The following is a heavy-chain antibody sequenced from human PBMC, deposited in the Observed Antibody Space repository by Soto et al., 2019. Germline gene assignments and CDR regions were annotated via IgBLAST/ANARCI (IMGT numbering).Heavy chain of an antibody. CDR3: AKRPDAFDI. CDR1: GFTFSDFA. V-gene: IGHV3-23*01. Sequence: PGGSLRLSCAASGFTFSDFAMAWVRQAPGKGLEWVSAVSNSGGYTYYADSVKGRFTISRDNSRNTLYLQMNSLRADDTAVYYCAKRPDAFDIWGQGTMVTVSS. CDR2: VSNSGGYT. J-gene: IGHJ3*02.